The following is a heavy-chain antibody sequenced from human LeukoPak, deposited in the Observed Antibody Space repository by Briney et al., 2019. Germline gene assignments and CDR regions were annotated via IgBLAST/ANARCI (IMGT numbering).Heavy chain of an antibody. D-gene: IGHD2-15*01. CDR2: INAGNSNT. CDR3: ARDSGYCSGGSCYNWFDP. Sequence: ASVKVSCKACGYTFTSYAMHWVRQAPGQRLEWMGWINAGNSNTKYSQEFQGRVTITRDTSASTAYMELSSLRSEDMAVYYCARDSGYCSGGSCYNWFDPWGQGTLVTVSS. CDR1: GYTFTSYA. V-gene: IGHV1-3*03. J-gene: IGHJ5*02.